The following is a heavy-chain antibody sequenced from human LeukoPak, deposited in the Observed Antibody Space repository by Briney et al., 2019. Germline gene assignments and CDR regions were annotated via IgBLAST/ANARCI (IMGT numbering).Heavy chain of an antibody. CDR1: GGSISSYY. D-gene: IGHD3-10*01. V-gene: IGHV4-59*01. Sequence: SETLSLTCTVSGGSISSYYWSWIRQPPGKGLEWIGYIYYSGSTNYNPSLKSRVTISVDKSKNQFPLKLSSVTATDTAVYYCAGAQINWFDPWGQGTLVTVSS. CDR3: AGAQINWFDP. J-gene: IGHJ5*02. CDR2: IYYSGST.